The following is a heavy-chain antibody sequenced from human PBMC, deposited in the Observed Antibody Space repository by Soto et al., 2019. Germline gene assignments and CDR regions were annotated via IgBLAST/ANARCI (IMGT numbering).Heavy chain of an antibody. V-gene: IGHV3-23*01. CDR2: ISGSGGST. J-gene: IGHJ4*02. D-gene: IGHD5-12*01. CDR1: GFTFSSYA. CDR3: AKPMFSSGYDLYYFDY. Sequence: EVQLLESGGGLVQPGGSLRLSCAASGFTFSSYAMSWVRQAPGKGLEWVSAISGSGGSTYYADSVKGRFTISRDNSKNTLYLQMNSLRAEDTAVYYCAKPMFSSGYDLYYFDYWGQGTLVTVSS.